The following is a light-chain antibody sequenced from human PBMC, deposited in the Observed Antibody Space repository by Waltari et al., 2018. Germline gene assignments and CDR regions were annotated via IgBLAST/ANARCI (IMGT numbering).Light chain of an antibody. J-gene: IGLJ2*01. CDR3: LVYMGSGIWV. Sequence: QTVVTQEPSLSVSPGGTVTLTCALSSGSFSTTSYASWYQQTPGQAPRTIVYKTNSRSSGVPDRFFGSILGNKVALTITGAQAEDESDYYCLVYMGSGIWVFGGGTKLTVL. CDR2: KTN. V-gene: IGLV8-61*01. CDR1: SGSFSTTSY.